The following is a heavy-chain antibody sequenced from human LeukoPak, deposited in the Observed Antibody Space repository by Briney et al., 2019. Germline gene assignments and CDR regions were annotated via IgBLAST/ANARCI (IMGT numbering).Heavy chain of an antibody. V-gene: IGHV3-23*01. CDR3: AKEESDGSGSYCYYYYMDV. J-gene: IGHJ6*03. D-gene: IGHD3-10*01. CDR2: ISGSGGST. CDR1: GFTFSSYA. Sequence: GGSLRLSCAASGFTFSSYAMSWVRQAPGKGLEWVSAISGSGGSTYYADSVKGRFTISRDNSKNTLYLQMNSLRAEDTAVYYCAKEESDGSGSYCYYYYMDVWGKGTTVTVSS.